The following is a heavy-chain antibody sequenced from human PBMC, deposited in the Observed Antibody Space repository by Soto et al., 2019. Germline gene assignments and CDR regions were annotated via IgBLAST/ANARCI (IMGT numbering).Heavy chain of an antibody. J-gene: IGHJ6*03. D-gene: IGHD4-17*01. CDR2: IGTAGDT. Sequence: EVQLVESGGGLVQPGGSLRLSCAASGFTFSSYDMHWVRQATGKGLEWVSAIGTAGDTYYPGSVKGRFTISRENAKNSLYLQMNSLRAWDTAVYYSAREVEGNYGFYGYYYDYMDVWGKGTTVTVSS. CDR3: AREVEGNYGFYGYYYDYMDV. V-gene: IGHV3-13*01. CDR1: GFTFSSYD.